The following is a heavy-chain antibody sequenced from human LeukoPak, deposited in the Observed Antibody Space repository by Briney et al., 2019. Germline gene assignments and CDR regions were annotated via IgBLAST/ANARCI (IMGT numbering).Heavy chain of an antibody. CDR3: ARGWFGQLLQDY. Sequence: ASVKLSCKASGYTFTCYDINWVRQATGQGPEWMGWMNPNSGNTGYAQQFQGRVTMTRTTSTSTAYMKLSSLRSDDTAVYYCARGWFGQLLQDYWGQGTLVTVSS. D-gene: IGHD3-10*01. V-gene: IGHV1-8*01. CDR1: GYTFTCYD. J-gene: IGHJ4*02. CDR2: MNPNSGNT.